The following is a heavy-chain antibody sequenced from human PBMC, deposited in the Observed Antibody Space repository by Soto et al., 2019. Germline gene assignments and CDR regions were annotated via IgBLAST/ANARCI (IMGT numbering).Heavy chain of an antibody. D-gene: IGHD6-19*01. J-gene: IGHJ4*02. CDR1: GGSFSGYY. CDR3: ASRGIAVAGTTYYVDY. V-gene: IGHV4-34*01. CDR2: INHSGST. Sequence: QVQLQQWGAGLLKPSETLSLTCAVYGGSFSGYYWSWIRQPPGKGLEWIGEINHSGSTNYNPSLKSRVTISVDTSKNQFSLKLSSVTAADTAVYYCASRGIAVAGTTYYVDYWGQGTLVTVSS.